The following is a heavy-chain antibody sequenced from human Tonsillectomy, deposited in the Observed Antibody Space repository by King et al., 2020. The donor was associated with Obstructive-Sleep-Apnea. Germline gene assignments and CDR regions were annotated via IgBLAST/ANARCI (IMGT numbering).Heavy chain of an antibody. V-gene: IGHV3-49*03. CDR1: GFTFGDYI. J-gene: IGHJ4*02. CDR3: SRLYRQQLVPTNY. CDR2: IRSKTYGGTT. Sequence: VQLVESGGGLAQPGRSLRLSCTASGFTFGDYIMSWFRQAPGKGLEWVGFIRSKTYGGTTEYAPSVKGRFTISRDDSKSIAYLQMNSLKNEDTAVYFCSRLYRQQLVPTNYWSQGTLVTVSS. D-gene: IGHD6-13*01.